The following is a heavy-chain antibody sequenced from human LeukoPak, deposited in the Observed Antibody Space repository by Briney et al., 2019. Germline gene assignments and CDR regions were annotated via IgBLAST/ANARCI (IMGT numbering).Heavy chain of an antibody. J-gene: IGHJ5*02. CDR1: GGSISSHY. CDR3: ARVDWNHFWFDP. D-gene: IGHD1-1*01. Sequence: SETLSLTCSVSGGSISSHYWSWIRQPPGKGLEWIGYIYYSGSTNYNPSLKSRVTISVDTSKNQFSLKLSSVTAADTAVYYCARVDWNHFWFDPWGQGTLVTVSS. CDR2: IYYSGST. V-gene: IGHV4-59*11.